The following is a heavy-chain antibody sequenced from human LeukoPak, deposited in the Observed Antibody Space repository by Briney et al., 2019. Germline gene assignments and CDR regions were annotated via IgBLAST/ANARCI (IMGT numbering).Heavy chain of an antibody. CDR3: ARGHTAVTRHFDF. D-gene: IGHD4-17*01. CDR2: IKQDGSET. V-gene: IGHV3-7*01. Sequence: PGGSLRLSCAASGFTFSNAWMSWVRQAPGKGLEWVANIKQDGSETYYVDSVKGRFTISRDDAKNSLYLQMNSPRAEDTAVYYCARGHTAVTRHFDFWGQGTLVTVSS. CDR1: GFTFSNAW. J-gene: IGHJ4*02.